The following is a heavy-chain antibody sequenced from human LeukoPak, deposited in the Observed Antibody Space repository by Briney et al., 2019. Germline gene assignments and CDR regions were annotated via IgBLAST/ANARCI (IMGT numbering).Heavy chain of an antibody. CDR1: GYTFTSYA. CDR2: INAGNGNT. CDR3: ARDLRYSSGWYLLDY. J-gene: IGHJ4*02. V-gene: IGHV1-3*01. D-gene: IGHD6-19*01. Sequence: ASVKVSCKASGYTFTSYAMHWVRQAPGQRLEWMGWINAGNGNTKYSQKFQGRVTITRDTSASTAYMELSSLRSGDTAVYYCARDLRYSSGWYLLDYWGQGTLVTVSS.